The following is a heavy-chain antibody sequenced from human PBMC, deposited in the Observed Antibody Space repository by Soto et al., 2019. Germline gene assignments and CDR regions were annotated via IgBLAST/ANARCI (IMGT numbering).Heavy chain of an antibody. Sequence: QVQVAQSGAEVKKPGASVKVSCKASEYTFTSYVIHWVRQAPGQSLEWMGWINAGNGNTKYSQKFQGRVTITRDTSASTAYMELSSLRSEDTAVYYCARELQGLYYFDYWGQGTLVTVSS. J-gene: IGHJ4*02. V-gene: IGHV1-3*01. CDR1: EYTFTSYV. D-gene: IGHD4-4*01. CDR2: INAGNGNT. CDR3: ARELQGLYYFDY.